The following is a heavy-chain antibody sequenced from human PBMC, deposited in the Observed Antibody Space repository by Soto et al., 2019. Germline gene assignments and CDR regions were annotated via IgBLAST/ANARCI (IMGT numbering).Heavy chain of an antibody. CDR1: GYTFTSYG. CDR3: ANLPGPLAAAGIGESMDV. D-gene: IGHD6-13*01. Sequence: ASVKVSCKASGYTFTSYGISWVRQAPGQGLEWMGWISAYNGNTNYAQKLQGRVTMTTDTSTSTAYMELRSLRSDDTAVYYCANLPGPLAAAGIGESMDVWGQGTTVTVSS. J-gene: IGHJ6*02. V-gene: IGHV1-18*01. CDR2: ISAYNGNT.